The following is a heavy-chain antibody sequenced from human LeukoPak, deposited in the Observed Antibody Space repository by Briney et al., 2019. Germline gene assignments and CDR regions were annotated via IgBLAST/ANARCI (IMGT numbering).Heavy chain of an antibody. V-gene: IGHV3-43*01. Sequence: GGSLRLSCAASGFIFEDYTMHWVRQAPGKTLEWVSLISWDGTTYYADSVRGRFTISRDNSKDSLYLQMDTLRSEDTAFYYCVKDLSYESSGSFFDFWGQGTLVTVS. CDR2: ISWDGTT. CDR3: VKDLSYESSGSFFDF. CDR1: GFIFEDYT. J-gene: IGHJ4*02. D-gene: IGHD3-22*01.